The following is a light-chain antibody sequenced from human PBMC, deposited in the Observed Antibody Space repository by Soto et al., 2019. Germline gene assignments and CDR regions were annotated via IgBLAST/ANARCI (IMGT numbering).Light chain of an antibody. Sequence: ETVLTQSPVTLSVSPGETATLFCWARQSVNPNFAWYQDKPRPAPRLLIYAASTRATGIPARFSGSGSGTEFTLTISSLQSEDSAIYYCQQDNNWPTFGQGTKVEIK. CDR3: QQDNNWPT. V-gene: IGKV3-15*01. CDR2: AAS. CDR1: QSVNPN. J-gene: IGKJ1*01.